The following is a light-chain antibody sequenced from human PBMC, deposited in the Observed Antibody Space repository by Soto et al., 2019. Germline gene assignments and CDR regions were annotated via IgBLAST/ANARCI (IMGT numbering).Light chain of an antibody. CDR1: QSISSY. J-gene: IGKJ1*01. V-gene: IGKV1-39*01. CDR3: QQSYSTPPT. Sequence: DIPMTQSPSSLSASVGDRVTITCRASQSISSYLNWYQQKPGKAPKLLIYAASSLQSGVPSRFSGSRSGTDFTLTNSSLQPEDLAHDYCQQSYSTPPTFGHGTKVEIK. CDR2: AAS.